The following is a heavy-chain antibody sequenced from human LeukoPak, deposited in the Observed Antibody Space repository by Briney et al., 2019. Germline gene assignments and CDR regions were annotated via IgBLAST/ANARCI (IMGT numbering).Heavy chain of an antibody. V-gene: IGHV1-69*05. CDR2: IIPIFVTS. J-gene: IGHJ6*03. D-gene: IGHD6-13*01. Sequence: SVKVSCKASGGTFSSYPISWVRQAPGQGLEWMGGIIPIFVTSNDAQKLQGRVTMTTDTTTSTAYMELRSLRSDDTAVYYCARDHSSSWYGYYYYMDVWGKGATVTVSS. CDR1: GGTFSSYP. CDR3: ARDHSSSWYGYYYYMDV.